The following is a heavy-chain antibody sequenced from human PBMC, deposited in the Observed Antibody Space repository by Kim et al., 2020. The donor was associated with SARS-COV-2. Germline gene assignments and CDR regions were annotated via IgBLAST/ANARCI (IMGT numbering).Heavy chain of an antibody. D-gene: IGHD6-13*01. V-gene: IGHV5-51*01. CDR1: GYSFTSYW. J-gene: IGHJ4*02. Sequence: GESLKISCKGSGYSFTSYWIGWVRQMPGKGLEWMGIIYPGDSDTRYSPSFQGQVTISADKSISTAYLQWSSLKASDTAMYYCARAYAYSSSNVYYFDYWGQGTLVTVSS. CDR3: ARAYAYSSSNVYYFDY. CDR2: IYPGDSDT.